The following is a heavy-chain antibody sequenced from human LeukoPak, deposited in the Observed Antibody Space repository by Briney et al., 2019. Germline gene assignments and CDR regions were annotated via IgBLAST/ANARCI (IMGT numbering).Heavy chain of an antibody. CDR2: IYYSGST. CDR1: GGSFSGYY. D-gene: IGHD3-22*01. J-gene: IGHJ4*02. CDR3: ARISSGYYKYYFDY. Sequence: PSETLSLTCAVYGGSFSGYYWSWIRQPPGKGLEWIGYIYYSGSTNYNPSLKSRVTISVDTSKNQFSLKLSSVTAADTAVYYCARISSGYYKYYFDYWGQGTLVTVSS. V-gene: IGHV4-59*01.